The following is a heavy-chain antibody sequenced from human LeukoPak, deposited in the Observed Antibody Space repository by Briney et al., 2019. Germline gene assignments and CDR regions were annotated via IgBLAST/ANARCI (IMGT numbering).Heavy chain of an antibody. CDR3: ARGPNSNWSGLDF. D-gene: IGHD6-6*01. CDR1: GFSFSGHW. J-gene: IGHJ4*02. CDR2: ISPTGSTT. Sequence: GGSLRLSCTASGFSFSGHWMHWARQLPGKGLVWVSRISPTGSTTIYADSVKGRFTVSRDNAKNTLYLQVNNLRAEDTAVYYCARGPNSNWSGLDFWGQGTLLTVSS. V-gene: IGHV3-74*01.